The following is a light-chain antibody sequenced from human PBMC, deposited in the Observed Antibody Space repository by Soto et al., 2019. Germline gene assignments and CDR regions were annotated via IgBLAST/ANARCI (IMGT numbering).Light chain of an antibody. CDR1: ESIGSSY. V-gene: IGKV3-20*01. Sequence: ETVLTQSPGTLSLSPGERATISCRASESIGSSYLAWYQQKPCQAPRLLIYGASSGATGIPDRFSGSGSGTDFTLTISRLEPEDFAVYYCQQYGSSLPVTFGGGTKV. J-gene: IGKJ4*01. CDR3: QQYGSSLPVT. CDR2: GAS.